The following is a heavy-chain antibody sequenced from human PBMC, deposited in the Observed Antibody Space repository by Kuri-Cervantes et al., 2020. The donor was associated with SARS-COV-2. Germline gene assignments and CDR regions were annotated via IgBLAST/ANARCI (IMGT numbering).Heavy chain of an antibody. CDR1: GFTFGSYT. D-gene: IGHD5-18*01. V-gene: IGHV3-30-3*01. CDR2: ISYDGNSK. CDR3: ARADTAMGGGYYYYYGMDV. J-gene: IGHJ6*02. Sequence: GESLKISCAASGFTFGSYTMHWVRQAPGKGLEWVAVISYDGNSKYYADSVKGRFTISRDNSKNTLYLQMNSLRAEDTAVYYCARADTAMGGGYYYYYGMDVWGQGTTVTVSS.